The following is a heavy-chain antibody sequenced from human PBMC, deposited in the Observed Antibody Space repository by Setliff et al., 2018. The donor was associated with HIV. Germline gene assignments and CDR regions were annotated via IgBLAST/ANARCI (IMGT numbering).Heavy chain of an antibody. D-gene: IGHD6-13*01. CDR2: INPNSGGT. J-gene: IGHJ5*02. Sequence: DSVKVSCKASGYTFSGYYMHWVRQAPGQGLEWMGWINPNSGGTNNAQKFQGRVTMTRDTSINTAYMELARLRSDDTAVYYCAKGGPGSSWLGRWFDPWGQGTLVTVSS. V-gene: IGHV1-2*02. CDR3: AKGGPGSSWLGRWFDP. CDR1: GYTFSGYY.